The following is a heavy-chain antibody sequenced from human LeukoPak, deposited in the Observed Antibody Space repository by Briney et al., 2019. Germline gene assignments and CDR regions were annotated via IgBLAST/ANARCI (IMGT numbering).Heavy chain of an antibody. J-gene: IGHJ4*02. Sequence: ASVKVSCKASGGTFSSYAISWVRQAPGQGLEWMGGFDPEDGETIYAQKFQGRVTMTEDTSTDTAYMELSSLRSEDTAVYYCATDSGGATNYFDYWGQGTLVTVSS. CDR3: ATDSGGATNYFDY. V-gene: IGHV1-24*01. CDR1: GGTFSSYA. CDR2: FDPEDGET. D-gene: IGHD5-12*01.